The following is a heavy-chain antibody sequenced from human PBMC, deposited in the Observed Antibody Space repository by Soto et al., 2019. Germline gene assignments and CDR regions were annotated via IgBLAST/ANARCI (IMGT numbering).Heavy chain of an antibody. Sequence: QPGGSLRPSCAASAFTFKNHWMHWVRQVPGKGLVWVSRINGDGSFTSYADAVKGRFTISRDNAKSTLSLQMNSLRAEDTAVYYCAREIYDDYDSSGFDHWGQGTLVTVSS. D-gene: IGHD3-22*01. CDR3: AREIYDDYDSSGFDH. CDR1: AFTFKNHW. J-gene: IGHJ4*02. CDR2: INGDGSFT. V-gene: IGHV3-74*01.